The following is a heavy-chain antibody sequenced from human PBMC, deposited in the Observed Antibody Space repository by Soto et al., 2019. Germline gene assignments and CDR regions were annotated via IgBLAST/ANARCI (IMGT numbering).Heavy chain of an antibody. CDR1: GFSLSITMMA. CDR3: AHIVVAGLGYCFNY. D-gene: IGHD6-19*01. CDR2: IYWDDVK. Sequence: QITLKESGPTLVKPTQTLTLTCTFSGFSLSITMMAVGWIRQPPGKALEWLALIYWDDVKRYSPFLKSRLTVNNYTSKVQVVLTIAKLDTVDTARDYCAHIVVAGLGYCFNYWGQGTLVTVSS. J-gene: IGHJ4*02. V-gene: IGHV2-5*02.